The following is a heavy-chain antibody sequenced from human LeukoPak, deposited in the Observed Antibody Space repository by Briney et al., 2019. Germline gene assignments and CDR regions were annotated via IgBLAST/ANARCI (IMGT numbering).Heavy chain of an antibody. CDR1: GFTVSSNY. CDR2: IYSGGST. CDR3: VSSGVVVAATHDAFDI. Sequence: GGSLRLSCAASGFTVSSNYMSWVRQAPGKGLEWVSVIYSGGSTYYADSVKGRFTISRDNSKNTLYLQMNSLRAEDTAVYYCVSSGVVVAATHDAFDIWGQGTMVTVSS. J-gene: IGHJ3*02. D-gene: IGHD2-15*01. V-gene: IGHV3-66*01.